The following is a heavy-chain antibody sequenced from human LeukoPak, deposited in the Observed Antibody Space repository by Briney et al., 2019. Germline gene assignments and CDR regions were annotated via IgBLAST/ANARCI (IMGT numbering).Heavy chain of an antibody. CDR3: AKVYHRITMIVVVITDAFDI. J-gene: IGHJ3*02. Sequence: GGSLRLSCAAYAFTFSSYTMNWVRQVPGKGLEWVSYISSTSTTIYYTDSVKGRFTISRDNAKNSLYLQMNSLRAEDTAVYYCAKVYHRITMIVVVITDAFDIWGLGTMVTVSS. D-gene: IGHD3-22*01. CDR1: AFTFSSYT. V-gene: IGHV3-48*04. CDR2: ISSTSTTI.